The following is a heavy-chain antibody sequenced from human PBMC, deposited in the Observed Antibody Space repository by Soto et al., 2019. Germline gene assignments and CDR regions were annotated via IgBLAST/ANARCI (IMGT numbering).Heavy chain of an antibody. V-gene: IGHV4-34*01. CDR3: ARALGRIRRLGFDY. Sequence: SETLSLTCAVYGGSFSGYYWSWIRQPPGKGLEWIGEINHSGSTNYNPSLKSRVTISVDTSKNQFSLKLSSVTAADTAVYYCARALGRIRRLGFDYWGQGTLVTVSS. J-gene: IGHJ4*02. D-gene: IGHD2-15*01. CDR1: GGSFSGYY. CDR2: INHSGST.